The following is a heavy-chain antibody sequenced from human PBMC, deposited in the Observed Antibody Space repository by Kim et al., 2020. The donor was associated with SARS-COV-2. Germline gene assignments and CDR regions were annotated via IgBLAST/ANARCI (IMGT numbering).Heavy chain of an antibody. V-gene: IGHV4-59*01. CDR3: ARVSATIVGVVTTAFYGMDV. J-gene: IGHJ6*02. CDR1: GGSISSYY. CDR2: IYYSGST. D-gene: IGHD3-3*01. Sequence: SETLSLTCTVSGGSISSYYWSWIRQPPGKGLEWIGYIYYSGSTNYNPSLKSRVTISVDTSKNQFSLKLSSVTAADTAVYYCARVSATIVGVVTTAFYGMDVWGQGTTVTVSS.